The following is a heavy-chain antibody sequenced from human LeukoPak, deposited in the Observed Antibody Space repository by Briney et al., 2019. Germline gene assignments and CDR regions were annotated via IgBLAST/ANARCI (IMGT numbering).Heavy chain of an antibody. CDR2: ISAYNGNT. CDR3: ARGGDCSSTSCYSSDY. V-gene: IGHV1-18*01. Sequence: GASLKVSCKPSGYTFTNYGISWVRQAPGQGLEWMGWISAYNGNTNYAQRLQGRVSMTTDTSTSTAYMELRSLRSDDTAVYYCARGGDCSSTSCYSSDYWGQGTLVTVSS. J-gene: IGHJ4*02. CDR1: GYTFTNYG. D-gene: IGHD2-2*01.